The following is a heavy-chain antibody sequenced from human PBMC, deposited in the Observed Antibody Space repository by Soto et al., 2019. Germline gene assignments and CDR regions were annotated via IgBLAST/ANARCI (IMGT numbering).Heavy chain of an antibody. CDR2: ISAYNGNT. V-gene: IGHV1-18*01. CDR1: GYTFTSYG. CDR3: ARAREGRGYCTNGVCHYFDY. D-gene: IGHD2-8*01. Sequence: ASVKVSCKASGYTFTSYGISWVRQAPGQGLEWMGWISAYNGNTNYAQKLQGRVTMTTDTSTSTAYMELRSLRSDDTAVYYCARAREGRGYCTNGVCHYFDYWGQG. J-gene: IGHJ4*02.